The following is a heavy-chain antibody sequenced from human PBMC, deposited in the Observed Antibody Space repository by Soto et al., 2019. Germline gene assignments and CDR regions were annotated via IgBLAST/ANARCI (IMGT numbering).Heavy chain of an antibody. D-gene: IGHD2-15*01. Sequence: GSLRLSCGGSGFTFRGYWMHWVRQSPGKGLVWVSRINSDGTTTAYADSVKGRFTISRDDSKNTLFLQMTSLRADDTAVYYCTHCRGESCHGGYFGMDVSGQGTPVTVFS. CDR1: GFTFRGYW. CDR3: THCRGESCHGGYFGMDV. CDR2: INSDGTTT. V-gene: IGHV3-74*01. J-gene: IGHJ6*02.